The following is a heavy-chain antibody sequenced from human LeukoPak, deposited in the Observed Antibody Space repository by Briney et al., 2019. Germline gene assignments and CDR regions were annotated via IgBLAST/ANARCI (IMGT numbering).Heavy chain of an antibody. D-gene: IGHD2-2*01. CDR3: ARGRYCSSTSCPSRYYYYMDV. J-gene: IGHJ6*03. Sequence: SETLSLTCTVSGGSISSYYWSWIRQPAGKGLEWIGRIYTSGSTNYNPSLTSRVTISVDTSKNQFSLKLSSVTAADTAVYYCARGRYCSSTSCPSRYYYYMDVWGKGTTVTVSS. CDR2: IYTSGST. CDR1: GGSISSYY. V-gene: IGHV4-4*07.